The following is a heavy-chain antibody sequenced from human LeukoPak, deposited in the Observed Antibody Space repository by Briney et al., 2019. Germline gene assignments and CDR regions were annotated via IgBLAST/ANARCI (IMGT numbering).Heavy chain of an antibody. Sequence: GGSLRLSCAASGFTFSSYSMNWVRQAPGQGLVWVSRINSDGSSTSYADSVKGRFTISRDNAKNTLYLQMNSLRAEDTAVYYCARGNDYSSSSWVNYCYYYYMDVWGKGTTVTVSS. CDR3: ARGNDYSSSSWVNYCYYYYMDV. J-gene: IGHJ6*03. CDR2: INSDGSST. CDR1: GFTFSSYS. D-gene: IGHD6-6*01. V-gene: IGHV3-74*01.